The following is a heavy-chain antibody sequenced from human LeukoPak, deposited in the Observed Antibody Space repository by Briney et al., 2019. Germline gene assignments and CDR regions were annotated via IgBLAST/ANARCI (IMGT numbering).Heavy chain of an antibody. D-gene: IGHD6-6*01. Sequence: GRSLRLSCAASRFTFSSYATHWVRQAPGKGLEWVAVISYDGSNKYYAASVKGRFTISRDNSKNTLYLQMNSLRAEDTAVYYCARDYSSSSRYFDYWGQGTLVTVSS. J-gene: IGHJ4*02. CDR3: ARDYSSSSRYFDY. V-gene: IGHV3-30*04. CDR1: RFTFSSYA. CDR2: ISYDGSNK.